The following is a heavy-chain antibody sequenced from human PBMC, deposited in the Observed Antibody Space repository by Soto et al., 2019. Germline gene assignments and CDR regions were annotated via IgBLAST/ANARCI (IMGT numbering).Heavy chain of an antibody. V-gene: IGHV4-31*03. D-gene: IGHD3-22*01. J-gene: IGHJ5*02. Sequence: QVQLQESGPGLVKPSQTLSLTCTVSGGSISSGGYYWSWIRQHPGKGLEWIGYIYYSGSTYYNPSLKSRVNIYVDTSKHQFALKPSSVTDADTDVYYCASETDYYDCSGYYFNWFDPWGQGTLVTVSS. CDR1: GGSISSGGYY. CDR2: IYYSGST. CDR3: ASETDYYDCSGYYFNWFDP.